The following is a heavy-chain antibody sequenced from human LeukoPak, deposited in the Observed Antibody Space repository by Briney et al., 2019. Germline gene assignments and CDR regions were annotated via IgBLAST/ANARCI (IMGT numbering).Heavy chain of an antibody. CDR3: ARSLRVRGVPDYMDV. D-gene: IGHD3-10*01. CDR2: IHKNAIT. J-gene: IGHJ6*03. CDR1: GFTVSSNY. Sequence: PGGSLILSCAASGFTVSSNYMTWVRQAPGKGPQWVSVIHKNAITYYADTVKGRFTISRDNSKNMVYLQMNSLRAEDTAVYYCARSLRVRGVPDYMDVWGKGTTVTISS. V-gene: IGHV3-53*01.